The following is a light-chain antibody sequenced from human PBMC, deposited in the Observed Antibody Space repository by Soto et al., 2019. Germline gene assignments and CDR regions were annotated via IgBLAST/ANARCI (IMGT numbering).Light chain of an antibody. V-gene: IGLV1-47*02. J-gene: IGLJ3*02. CDR1: SSNIGSNY. CDR2: DDT. Sequence: QSVLTQPPSASGTPGQRVTISCSGSSSNIGSNYVYWYQQFPGTTPKLLIFDDTQRASGVPDRVSGSKSGTSASLAISGLRSEDAADYYCSVWDNSLSGWAFGGGTKVTVL. CDR3: SVWDNSLSGWA.